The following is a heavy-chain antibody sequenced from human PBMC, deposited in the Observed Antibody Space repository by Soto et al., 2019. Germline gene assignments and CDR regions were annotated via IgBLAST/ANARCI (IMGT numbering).Heavy chain of an antibody. CDR2: IFSSGRI. D-gene: IGHD1-26*01. V-gene: IGHV4-4*07. CDR3: ARGWDVKYFDY. J-gene: IGHJ4*02. CDR1: GDSLLSSY. Sequence: SETLSLTCSVSGDSLLSSYWSWVRQPAGKGLEWIGHIFSSGRISYNPSLKSRLTMSIDTSMNVFSLNLSSVTAADTAVYYCARGWDVKYFDYWGQGTLVTVSS.